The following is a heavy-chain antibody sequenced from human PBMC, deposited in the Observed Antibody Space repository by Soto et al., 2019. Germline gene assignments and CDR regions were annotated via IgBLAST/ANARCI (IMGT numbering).Heavy chain of an antibody. D-gene: IGHD5-12*01. CDR3: AKAPIVATRVYYYYGMDV. CDR2: ISGSGGST. CDR1: GFTFSSYA. J-gene: IGHJ6*02. Sequence: GGSLRLSCAASGFTFSSYAMSWVRQAPGKGLEWVSAISGSGGSTYYADSVKGRFTISRDDSKNTLYLQMNSLRAEDTAVYYCAKAPIVATRVYYYYGMDVWGQGTTVTVSS. V-gene: IGHV3-23*01.